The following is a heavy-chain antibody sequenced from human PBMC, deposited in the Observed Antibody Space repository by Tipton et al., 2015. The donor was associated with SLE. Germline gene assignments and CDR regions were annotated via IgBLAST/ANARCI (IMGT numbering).Heavy chain of an antibody. D-gene: IGHD1-1*01. Sequence: TLSLTCAVYGGSFSGYYWSWIRQPPGKGLEWIGEINHSGSTNYNPSLKSRVTISVDTSKNQFSLKLSSVTAADTAVYYCARATLGAFDIWGQGTMVTVSS. J-gene: IGHJ3*02. V-gene: IGHV4-34*01. CDR3: ARATLGAFDI. CDR1: GGSFSGYY. CDR2: INHSGST.